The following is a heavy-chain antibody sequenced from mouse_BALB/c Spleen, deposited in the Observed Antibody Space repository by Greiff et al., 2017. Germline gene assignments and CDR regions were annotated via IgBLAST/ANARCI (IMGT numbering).Heavy chain of an antibody. CDR3: TRSPSYDYYAMDY. D-gene: IGHD6-1*01. CDR2: INPSNGGT. CDR1: GYTFTSYY. V-gene: IGHV1S81*02. Sequence: VQLQQSGAELVKPGASVKLSCKASGYTFTSYYMYWVKQRPGQGLEWIGEINPSNGGTNFNEKFKSKATLTVDKSSSTAYMQLSSLTSEDSAVYYCTRSPSYDYYAMDYWGQGTSVTVSS. J-gene: IGHJ4*01.